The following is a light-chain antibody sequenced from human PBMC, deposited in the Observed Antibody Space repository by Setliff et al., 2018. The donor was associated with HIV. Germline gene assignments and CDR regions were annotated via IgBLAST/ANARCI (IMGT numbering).Light chain of an antibody. Sequence: QSALTQPPSASGSPGQSVTISCTGTSSDVGGYNYVSWYQQHPGKAPKLMIYEVSKRPSGVPDRFSGSKSGNTASLTVSGLQAEDEADYYCSSYAVTNTLPFGTGTKVTVL. J-gene: IGLJ1*01. CDR3: SSYAVTNTLP. V-gene: IGLV2-8*01. CDR1: SSDVGGYNY. CDR2: EVS.